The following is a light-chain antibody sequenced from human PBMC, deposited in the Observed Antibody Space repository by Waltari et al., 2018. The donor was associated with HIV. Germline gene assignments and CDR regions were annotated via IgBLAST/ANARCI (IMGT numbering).Light chain of an antibody. V-gene: IGLV2-14*01. J-gene: IGLJ2*01. CDR2: DVT. CDR3: SSYTSSTTVA. Sequence: QSALTQPASVSGSPGQSVTISCTGTSSDVGGYIYVSWYQQYPGKAPKLIIYDVTQRPSGISTRFSGSKSGNTASLTISGLQADDEGEYFCSSYTSSTTVAFGGGTKLTVL. CDR1: SSDVGGYIY.